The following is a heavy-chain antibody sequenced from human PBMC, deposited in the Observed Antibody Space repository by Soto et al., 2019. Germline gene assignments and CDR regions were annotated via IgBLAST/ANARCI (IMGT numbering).Heavy chain of an antibody. CDR2: ISDDGSNK. D-gene: IGHD6-13*01. Sequence: QVQLVESGGGVVQPGRSLGLSCAASGFTFSNYGMHCVRQAPGKGLEWVAGISDDGSNKYYADSVKGRFTISRDNSKNTLYLQMNSLRAEDTAVYYCAKGAHSSSWYYFDYWGQGTLVTVSS. V-gene: IGHV3-30*18. J-gene: IGHJ4*02. CDR1: GFTFSNYG. CDR3: AKGAHSSSWYYFDY.